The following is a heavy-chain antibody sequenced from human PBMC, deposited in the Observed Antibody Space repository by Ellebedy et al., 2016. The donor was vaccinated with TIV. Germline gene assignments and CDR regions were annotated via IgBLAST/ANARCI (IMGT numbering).Heavy chain of an antibody. J-gene: IGHJ4*02. CDR2: ISVYNGYT. V-gene: IGHV1-18*04. CDR1: GYTFTSHG. D-gene: IGHD6-19*01. CDR3: ARGSDWYTF. Sequence: AASVKVSCKASGYTFTSHGIAWVRHVPGQGLEWMGWISVYNGYTEYAQKFQGRVTMTTDAATTTAYMELRSLRSDDTAVYYCARGSDWYTFWGQGTLVTVSS.